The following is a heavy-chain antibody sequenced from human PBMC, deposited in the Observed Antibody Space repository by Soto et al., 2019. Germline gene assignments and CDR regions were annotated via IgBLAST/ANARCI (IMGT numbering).Heavy chain of an antibody. J-gene: IGHJ4*02. CDR2: IGDSGAST. CDR3: AKGGPRDGYKDFDY. Sequence: PGGSLRLSCAASGFTFSDYAMSWVRQAPGKGLEWVSSIGDSGASTYFAGSVKGRFTIFRDNSKDTVSLQMNSLRAEDTAVYYCAKGGPRDGYKDFDYWGQGTPVTVSS. V-gene: IGHV3-23*01. D-gene: IGHD5-12*01. CDR1: GFTFSDYA.